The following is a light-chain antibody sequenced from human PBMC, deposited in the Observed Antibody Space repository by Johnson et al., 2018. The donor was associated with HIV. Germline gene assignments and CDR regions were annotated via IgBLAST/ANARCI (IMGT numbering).Light chain of an antibody. CDR2: ENN. Sequence: QSVLTQPPSVSAAPGQKVTISCSGSSSNIGNNYVSWYQQLPGTAPKLLIYENNKRPSGIPDRFSGSKSGTSATLGITGLQTGDEADYYCGTWGSSLSAGPFYVVGTGTKVTVL. CDR3: GTWGSSLSAGPFYV. V-gene: IGLV1-51*02. CDR1: SSNIGNNY. J-gene: IGLJ1*01.